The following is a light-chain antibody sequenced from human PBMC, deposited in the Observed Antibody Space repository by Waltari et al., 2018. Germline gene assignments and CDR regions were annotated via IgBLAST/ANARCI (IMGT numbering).Light chain of an antibody. CDR3: QQAKSFPLT. J-gene: IGKJ3*01. Sequence: IQMTQSPPSVPASVGDRVTITCRASQGISSSLAWYQQKPGKVPNLLIYAASSLQSGVPSRFSGSGSGTDFTLTISSLQPEDSATYYCQQAKSFPLTFGPGTKVDIK. CDR2: AAS. V-gene: IGKV1-12*01. CDR1: QGISSS.